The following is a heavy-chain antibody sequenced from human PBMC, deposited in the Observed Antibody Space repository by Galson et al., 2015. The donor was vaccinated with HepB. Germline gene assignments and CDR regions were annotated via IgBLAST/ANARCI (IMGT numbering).Heavy chain of an antibody. CDR2: ISGSGGGT. D-gene: IGHD3-9*01. Sequence: SLRLSCAASGFTFNSNAMSWVRQAPGKGLEWVSVISGSGGGTYYADSVKGRFTISRDNSKNTLYLQMNSLRAEDTAVYYCAKRPGSGDILTGYWYYGMDVWGQGTTVTVSS. J-gene: IGHJ6*02. CDR1: GFTFNSNA. V-gene: IGHV3-23*01. CDR3: AKRPGSGDILTGYWYYGMDV.